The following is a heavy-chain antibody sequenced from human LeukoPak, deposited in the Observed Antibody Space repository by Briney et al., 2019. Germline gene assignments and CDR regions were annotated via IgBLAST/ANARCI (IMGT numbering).Heavy chain of an antibody. CDR2: IYTSGST. V-gene: IGHV4-61*02. J-gene: IGHJ6*03. CDR1: GGSISSGSYY. D-gene: IGHD3-3*01. Sequence: PSETLSLTCTVSGGSISSGSYYWSWIRQPAGKGLEWIGRIYTSGSTNYNPSLKSRVTISVDTSKNQFSLKLSSVTAADTAVYYCARDRGASITIFGVVIPGDYYYYYMDVWGKGTTVTVSS. CDR3: ARDRGASITIFGVVIPGDYYYYYMDV.